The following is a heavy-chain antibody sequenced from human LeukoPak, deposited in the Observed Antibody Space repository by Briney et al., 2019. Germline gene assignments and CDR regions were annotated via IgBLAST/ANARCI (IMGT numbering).Heavy chain of an antibody. J-gene: IGHJ6*03. D-gene: IGHD6-19*01. Sequence: PSETLSLTCTVSGGSISSSSYYWGWIRQPPGKGLEWIGIISYSGSTYYNPSLKSRVTISVDTSKNQFSLKLSSVTAADTAVYYCARDLSQQWLHYYYMDVWGKGITVTVSS. CDR3: ARDLSQQWLHYYYMDV. CDR1: GGSISSSSYY. CDR2: ISYSGST. V-gene: IGHV4-39*02.